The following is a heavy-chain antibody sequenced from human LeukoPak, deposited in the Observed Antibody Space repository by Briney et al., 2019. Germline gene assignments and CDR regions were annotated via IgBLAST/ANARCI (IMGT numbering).Heavy chain of an antibody. V-gene: IGHV3-23*01. Sequence: GGSLRLSCSASEFTFTNSAMNWVRRAPGKGLEWVSAITVSGIHTYYGDSVKGRFTISRDNSKNTLYLQMNSLRAEDTAVYYCAKGYSYYDFWSGYPEGDSYYFDYWGQGTLVTVSS. J-gene: IGHJ4*02. D-gene: IGHD3-3*01. CDR2: ITVSGIHT. CDR3: AKGYSYYDFWSGYPEGDSYYFDY. CDR1: EFTFTNSA.